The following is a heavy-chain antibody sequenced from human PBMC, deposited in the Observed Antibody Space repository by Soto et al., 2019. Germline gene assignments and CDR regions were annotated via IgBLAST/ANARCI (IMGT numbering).Heavy chain of an antibody. D-gene: IGHD5-18*01. CDR3: ARGSLDTAYTYYYYYGMDV. J-gene: IGHJ6*02. CDR1: GYTFTSYG. Sequence: ASVKVSCKASGYTFTSYGISWVRQAPGQGLEWMGWISAYNGNTNYAQKLQGRVTMTTDTSTSTAYMELRSLRSADTAVYYCARGSLDTAYTYYYYYGMDVWGQGTTVTVSS. V-gene: IGHV1-18*04. CDR2: ISAYNGNT.